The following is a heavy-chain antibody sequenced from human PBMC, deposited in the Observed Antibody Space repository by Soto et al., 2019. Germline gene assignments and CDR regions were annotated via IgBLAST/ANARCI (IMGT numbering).Heavy chain of an antibody. CDR3: ASLLANYYYYGMDV. V-gene: IGHV1-69*01. J-gene: IGHJ6*02. CDR1: GGTFSSYA. Sequence: QVQLVQSGAEVKKPGSSVKVPCKASGGTFSSYAISWVRQAPGQGLEWMGGFIPIFGTANYAQKFQGRVTITADESTSTAYMELSSLRSEDTAVYYCASLLANYYYYGMDVWGQGTTVTVSS. D-gene: IGHD3-3*02. CDR2: FIPIFGTA.